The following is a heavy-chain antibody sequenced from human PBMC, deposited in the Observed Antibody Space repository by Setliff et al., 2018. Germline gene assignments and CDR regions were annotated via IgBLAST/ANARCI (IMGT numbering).Heavy chain of an antibody. D-gene: IGHD6-6*01. CDR1: GGTSSDYH. CDR2: INHRGST. CDR3: ARGRNTAARLLDS. V-gene: IGHV4-34*01. Sequence: SETLSLTCAAYGGTSSDYHWTWIRQSPEKGLEWIGEINHRGSTNYNPSLKSRVTISIDTSKDQFSLKLISMTAADTAVYYCARGRNTAARLLDSWGQGTLVTVSS. J-gene: IGHJ4*02.